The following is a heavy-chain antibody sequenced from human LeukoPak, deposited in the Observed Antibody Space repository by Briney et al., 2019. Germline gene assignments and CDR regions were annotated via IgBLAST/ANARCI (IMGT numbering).Heavy chain of an antibody. D-gene: IGHD3-10*01. V-gene: IGHV3-7*01. CDR3: ASRPQVRGVIIHHFDY. J-gene: IGHJ4*02. Sequence: GRSLRLSCAASGFTFSSYWMSWVRQAPGKGLEWVANIKQDGSEKYYVDSVKGRFTISRDNAKNSLYLQMNSLRAEDTAVYYCASRPQVRGVIIHHFDYWGQGTLVTVSS. CDR2: IKQDGSEK. CDR1: GFTFSSYW.